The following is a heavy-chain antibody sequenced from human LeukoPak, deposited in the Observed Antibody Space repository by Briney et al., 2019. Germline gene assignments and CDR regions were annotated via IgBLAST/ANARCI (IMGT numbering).Heavy chain of an antibody. J-gene: IGHJ4*02. D-gene: IGHD3-16*02. CDR3: ARGQALYYDYIWGSYRYTGFDY. V-gene: IGHV4-34*01. CDR2: INHSGST. CDR1: GGSFSGYY. Sequence: PSETLSLTCAVYGGSFSGYYWSWIRQPPGKGLEWIGEINHSGSTNYNPSLKSRVTISVDTSKNQFSLKLGSVTAADTAVYYCARGQALYYDYIWGSYRYTGFDYWGQGTLVTVSS.